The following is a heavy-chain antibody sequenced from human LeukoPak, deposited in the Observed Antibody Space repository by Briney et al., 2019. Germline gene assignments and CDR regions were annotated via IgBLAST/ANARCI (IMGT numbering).Heavy chain of an antibody. CDR3: AREYDFWSGYYYMDV. V-gene: IGHV3-21*01. D-gene: IGHD3-3*01. CDR1: GFTFSSYS. J-gene: IGHJ6*03. CDR2: ISSSSSYI. Sequence: GGSLRLSCAASGFTFSSYSMNWVRQAPGKGLEWVSSISSSSSYIYYADSVKDRFTISRDNAKNSLYLQMNSLRAEDTAVYYCAREYDFWSGYYYMDVWGKGTTVTVSS.